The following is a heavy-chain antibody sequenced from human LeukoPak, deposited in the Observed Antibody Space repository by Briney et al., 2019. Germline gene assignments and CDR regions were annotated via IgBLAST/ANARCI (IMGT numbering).Heavy chain of an antibody. CDR1: GFTFSSYG. V-gene: IGHV3-30*18. CDR3: AKEDSSSWSNFDY. Sequence: GSLRLSCAASGFTFSSYGMHWVRQAPGKGLEWVAVISYDGSNKYYADSVKGRFTISRDNSKNTLYLQMNSLRAEDTAVYYCAKEDSSSWSNFDYWGQGTLVTVSS. CDR2: ISYDGSNK. D-gene: IGHD6-13*01. J-gene: IGHJ4*02.